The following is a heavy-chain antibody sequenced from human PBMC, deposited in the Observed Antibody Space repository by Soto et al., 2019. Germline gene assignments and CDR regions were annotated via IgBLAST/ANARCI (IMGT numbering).Heavy chain of an antibody. V-gene: IGHV1-18*01. Sequence: ASVKVSFKASGYTFTSYGISWVRQAPGQGLEWMGWISAYNGNTNYAQKLQGRVTMTTDTSTSTADMELRSLRSDVTAVYYRARDPLPHAYSGRYFVAFDILGQGTMVTVSS. CDR1: GYTFTSYG. D-gene: IGHD1-26*01. J-gene: IGHJ3*02. CDR2: ISAYNGNT. CDR3: ARDPLPHAYSGRYFVAFDI.